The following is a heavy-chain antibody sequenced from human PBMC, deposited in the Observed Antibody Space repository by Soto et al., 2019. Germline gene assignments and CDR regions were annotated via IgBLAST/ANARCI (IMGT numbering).Heavy chain of an antibody. V-gene: IGHV4-39*01. D-gene: IGHD5-12*01. Sequence: QLQLQESGPGLVKPSETLSLTCSVSGGFISTSNYYWGWVRQTPGRGLEWIGSIFYSGTAYFNQSLSRRVTMSIDTSRNQYSLNLRSVTAADPAVYYCVRQGLLVVAYGMDVWGRGTTVSVSS. J-gene: IGHJ6*02. CDR2: IFYSGTA. CDR3: VRQGLLVVAYGMDV. CDR1: GGFISTSNYY.